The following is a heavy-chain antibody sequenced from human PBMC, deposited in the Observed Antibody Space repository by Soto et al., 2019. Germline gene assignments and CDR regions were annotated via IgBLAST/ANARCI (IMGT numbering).Heavy chain of an antibody. CDR3: AGDKPPGLRGPPVDV. V-gene: IGHV1-3*05. Sequence: QVQLVQSGAEEKKPGASVKVSCKASGYTFINYAVHWVRQAPGQRPEWMGWINAGNGNTKYSQKFQGRVTITRDTSASTAYMELSSLRSEDTAVYYCAGDKPPGLRGPPVDVWGQGTTVTVSS. CDR2: INAGNGNT. J-gene: IGHJ6*02. CDR1: GYTFINYA. D-gene: IGHD4-17*01.